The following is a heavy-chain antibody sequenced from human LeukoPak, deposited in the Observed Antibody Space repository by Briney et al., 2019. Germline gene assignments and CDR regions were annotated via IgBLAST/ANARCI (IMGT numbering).Heavy chain of an antibody. CDR1: GGSISSSSYY. CDR3: ARNPWIQLWFDY. CDR2: IYYSGST. Sequence: DPSETLSLTCTVSGGSISSSSYYWGWIRQPPGKGLEWIGSIYYSGSTYYNPSLKSRVTISVDTSKNQFSLKLSSVTAADTAVYYCARNPWIQLWFDYWGQGTLVTVSS. V-gene: IGHV4-39*07. D-gene: IGHD5-18*01. J-gene: IGHJ4*02.